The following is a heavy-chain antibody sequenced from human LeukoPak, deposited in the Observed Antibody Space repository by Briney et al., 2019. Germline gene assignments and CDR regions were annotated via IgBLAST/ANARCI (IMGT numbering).Heavy chain of an antibody. V-gene: IGHV4-39*07. J-gene: IGHJ4*02. CDR2: IYYSGST. CDR3: VVASGSSYRGAVFDY. CDR1: GGSISSSSYY. D-gene: IGHD3-10*01. Sequence: SETLSLTCTVSGGSISSSSYYWGWIRQPPGKGLEWIGSIYYSGSTYYNPSLKSRVTISIDTSKNQFSLKLSSVTAADTAVYYCVVASGSSYRGAVFDYWGQGSLVTVSS.